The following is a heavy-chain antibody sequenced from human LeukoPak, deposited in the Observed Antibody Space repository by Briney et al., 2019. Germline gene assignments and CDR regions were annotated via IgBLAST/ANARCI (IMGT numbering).Heavy chain of an antibody. J-gene: IGHJ4*02. CDR1: GFTFTDYY. V-gene: IGHV1-2*02. D-gene: IGHD1-1*01. CDR2: INPNTGGT. CDR3: APGGTGTTTTFFDY. Sequence: ASVEVSCKASGFTFTDYYMHWVRQAPGQGLEWMGWINPNTGGTDYAQNFQGRVTLTRDTSMTTAYMDLSRLTSDDTAVYYCAPGGTGTTTTFFDYWGQGTLVTVSS.